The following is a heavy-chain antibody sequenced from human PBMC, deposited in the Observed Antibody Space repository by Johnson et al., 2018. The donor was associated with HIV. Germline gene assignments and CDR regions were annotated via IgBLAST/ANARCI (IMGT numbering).Heavy chain of an antibody. CDR2: ISWNSGSI. J-gene: IGHJ3*02. Sequence: LVESGGSVVRPGGSLRLSCEASGFSFDDYAMHWVRQAPGKGLEWVSSISWNSGSIGYADSVKGRFTISRDNANNSLYLQMNSLRPDDTAVYYCARGGSSWYLRAFDIWGQGTMVTVSS. CDR3: ARGGSSWYLRAFDI. V-gene: IGHV3-9*01. CDR1: GFSFDDYA. D-gene: IGHD6-13*01.